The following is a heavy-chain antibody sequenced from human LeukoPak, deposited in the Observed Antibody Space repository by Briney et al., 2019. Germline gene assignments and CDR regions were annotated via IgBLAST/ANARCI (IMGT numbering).Heavy chain of an antibody. V-gene: IGHV1-3*01. CDR3: ARAGRDGDYVSYYYGMDV. J-gene: IGHJ6*02. CDR1: GYTFTSYG. Sequence: ASVKVSCKASGYTFTSYGISWVRQAPGQRLEWMGWINAGNGNTKYSQKFQGRVTITRDTSASTAYMELSSLRSEDTAVYYCARAGRDGDYVSYYYGMDVWGQGTTVTVSS. CDR2: INAGNGNT. D-gene: IGHD4-17*01.